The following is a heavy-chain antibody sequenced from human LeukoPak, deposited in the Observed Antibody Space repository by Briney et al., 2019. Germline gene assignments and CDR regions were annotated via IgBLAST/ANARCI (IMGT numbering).Heavy chain of an antibody. CDR2: INTDGSST. CDR1: GFTFSSYW. V-gene: IGHV3-74*01. J-gene: IGHJ4*02. Sequence: GGSLRLSCAASGFTFSSYWMHWVRQAPGKGLVWVSRINTDGSSTSYADSVKGRFTISRDNAKNTLYLQMNSLRAEDTAVYYCARVGEGGAYDFWSGYYPIDYWSQGTLVTVSS. CDR3: ARVGEGGAYDFWSGYYPIDY. D-gene: IGHD3-3*01.